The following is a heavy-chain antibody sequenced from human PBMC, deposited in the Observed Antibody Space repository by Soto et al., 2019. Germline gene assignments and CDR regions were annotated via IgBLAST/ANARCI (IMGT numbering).Heavy chain of an antibody. D-gene: IGHD3-22*01. Sequence: SETLSLTCAVSGGSISSGDYCWSWIRQPPGKGLEWVGYNYNSGSTHYNPSLKSRVTISVDRSKNQFSLKLSSVTAADTAVYYCANYSPDYYDSSGYYWPFDYWGQGTQVTVSS. J-gene: IGHJ4*02. CDR1: GGSISSGDYC. V-gene: IGHV4-30-2*01. CDR2: NYNSGST. CDR3: ANYSPDYYDSSGYYWPFDY.